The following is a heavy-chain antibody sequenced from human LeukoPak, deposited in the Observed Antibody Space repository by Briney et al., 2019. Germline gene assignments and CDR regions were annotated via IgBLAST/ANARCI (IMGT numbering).Heavy chain of an antibody. CDR3: ARAQQPTRYYFDY. J-gene: IGHJ4*02. Sequence: SVKASCKASGGTFSSYAISWVRQAPGQGLEWMGRIIPIFGTANYAQKFQGRVTITTDESTSTAYMELSSLRSEDTAVYYCARAQQPTRYYFDYWGQGTLVTVSS. V-gene: IGHV1-69*05. CDR1: GGTFSSYA. D-gene: IGHD6-13*01. CDR2: IIPIFGTA.